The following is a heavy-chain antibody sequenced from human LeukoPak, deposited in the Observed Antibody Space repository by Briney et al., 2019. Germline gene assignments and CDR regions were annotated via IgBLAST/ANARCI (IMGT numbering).Heavy chain of an antibody. V-gene: IGHV3-48*01. CDR3: ARLGLQYPYYYYYYMDV. CDR2: ISSSSSTI. J-gene: IGHJ6*03. D-gene: IGHD4-11*01. Sequence: PGGSLRLSCAASGFTFSSYSMNWVRQAPGKGLEWVSYISSSSSTIYYADSVKGRFTISRDNAKNSLYLQMNSLRAEDTAVYYCARLGLQYPYYYYYYMDVWGKGTTVTVSS. CDR1: GFTFSSYS.